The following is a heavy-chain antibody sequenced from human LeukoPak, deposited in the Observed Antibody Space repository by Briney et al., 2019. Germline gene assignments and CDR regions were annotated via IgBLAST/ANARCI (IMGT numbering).Heavy chain of an antibody. CDR1: GFSFSSYT. D-gene: IGHD4-17*01. CDR2: ISSSSSYI. J-gene: IGHJ6*03. V-gene: IGHV3-21*01. Sequence: SGGSLRLSCAASGFSFSSYTMNWVRQAPGKELEWVSCISSSSSYIKYADSLKGRFTISRDNAKNSLYLQMNSLRAEDTAVYYCARADRPGDYYYYYMDVWGKGTTVTVSS. CDR3: ARADRPGDYYYYYMDV.